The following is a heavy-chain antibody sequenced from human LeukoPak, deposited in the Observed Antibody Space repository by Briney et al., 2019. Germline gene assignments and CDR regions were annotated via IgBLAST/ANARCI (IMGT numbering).Heavy chain of an antibody. CDR2: IYHSGTT. V-gene: IGHV4-30-2*01. J-gene: IGHJ1*01. Sequence: SQTLSLTCAVSGDSFSSGGYSWTWIRQPPGKGLEWIGYIYHSGTTYYNPSLKSRVTISVDRSKNQFSLKLSSVTAADTAVYYCARGVSVAGSLQQWGQGRLVTVSS. CDR3: ARGVSVAGSLQQ. CDR1: GDSFSSGGYS. D-gene: IGHD6-19*01.